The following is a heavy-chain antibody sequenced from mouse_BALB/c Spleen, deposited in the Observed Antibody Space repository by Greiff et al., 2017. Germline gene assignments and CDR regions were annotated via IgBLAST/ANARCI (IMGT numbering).Heavy chain of an antibody. Sequence: VMLVESGPGLVAPSQRLSITSTVPGFSLPSSGVHWVRQPPGKGLEWLGVIWAGGSTNYNSALMSRLSISKDNSKSQVFLKMNSLQTDDTAMYYCARDGNGNPGFAYWGQGTLVTVSA. V-gene: IGHV2-9*02. CDR3: ARDGNGNPGFAY. D-gene: IGHD2-1*01. J-gene: IGHJ3*01. CDR1: GFSLPSSG. CDR2: IWAGGST.